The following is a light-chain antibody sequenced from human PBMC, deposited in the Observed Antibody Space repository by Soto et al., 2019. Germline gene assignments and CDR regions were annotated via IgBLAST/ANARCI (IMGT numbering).Light chain of an antibody. Sequence: EIVLTQSPGSLSVSPGERASLSCRASQSVSSSYLAWYQQRPGRAPRLLIYGASSRATGIPDRFSGSGSGTDFTLTISRLEPEDFAVYYCHQYGSSPATFGQGTKVDIK. V-gene: IGKV3-20*01. CDR3: HQYGSSPAT. CDR2: GAS. J-gene: IGKJ1*01. CDR1: QSVSSSY.